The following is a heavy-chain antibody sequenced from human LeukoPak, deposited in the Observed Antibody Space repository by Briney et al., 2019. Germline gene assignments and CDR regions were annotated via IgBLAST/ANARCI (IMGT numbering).Heavy chain of an antibody. CDR2: INHSEST. J-gene: IGHJ4*02. V-gene: IGHV4-34*01. D-gene: IGHD2-21*02. CDR3: ARRVSCPGGMVTAFWNY. CDR1: GGSFSGYY. Sequence: SETLSLTCAVYGGSFSGYYWSWIREPPGKGLEWMGEINHSESTNYNPSLKSRITISVDTSKNQFSLKLSSLTAADTAVYYCARRVSCPGGMVTAFWNYWGQGTLVTISS.